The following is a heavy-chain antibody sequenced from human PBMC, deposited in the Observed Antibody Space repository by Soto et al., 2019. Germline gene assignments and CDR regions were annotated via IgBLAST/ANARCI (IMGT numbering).Heavy chain of an antibody. CDR2: IHPSGGST. Sequence: GASVKVSCKASGYSFTSYSVQWVRQAPGQGLEWMGIIHPSGGSTNYAQKLQGRVTMTTDTSTSTAYMELRSLRSDDTAVYYCARDLPPQDYWGQGTLVTVSS. J-gene: IGHJ4*02. V-gene: IGHV1-46*01. CDR3: ARDLPPQDY. CDR1: GYSFTSYS.